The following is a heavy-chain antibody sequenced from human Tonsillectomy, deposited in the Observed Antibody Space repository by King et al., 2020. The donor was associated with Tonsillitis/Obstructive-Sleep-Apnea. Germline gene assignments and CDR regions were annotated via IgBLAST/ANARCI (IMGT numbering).Heavy chain of an antibody. CDR3: AKEGWSHSYLFLYTDG. D-gene: IGHD1-26*01. J-gene: IGHJ6*03. CDR2: ISGSGGST. Sequence: VQLVESGGGLVQPGGSLRLSCAASGFTFSSYAMSWVRQAPGKGLEWVSLISGSGGSTYYADSVKGRFTISRDNSKNTLYLQMNSLRAEDTAVFYCAKEGWSHSYLFLYTDGWGKGTTVTVSS. V-gene: IGHV3-23*04. CDR1: GFTFSSYA.